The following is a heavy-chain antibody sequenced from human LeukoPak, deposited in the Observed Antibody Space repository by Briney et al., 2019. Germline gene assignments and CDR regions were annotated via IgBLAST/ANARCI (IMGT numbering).Heavy chain of an antibody. Sequence: PGGSLRLSCAASGFTFSSYAMTWVRQAPGKGLEWVSVISGSGGSTYYADSVKGRFTISRDNPKNTLYLQMNTLRAEDTAAYYCAKNRGDIMSSRVACDFCGPGALVTVSS. J-gene: IGHJ4*02. D-gene: IGHD3-10*01. CDR1: GFTFSSYA. V-gene: IGHV3-23*01. CDR2: ISGSGGST. CDR3: AKNRGDIMSSRVACDF.